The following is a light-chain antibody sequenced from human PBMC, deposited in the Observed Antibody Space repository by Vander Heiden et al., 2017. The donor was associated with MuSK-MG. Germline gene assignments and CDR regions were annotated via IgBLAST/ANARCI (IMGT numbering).Light chain of an antibody. V-gene: IGKV1-39*01. Sequence: NHTPSSLSASVGDRVTITCRASQSISFYLNWYQQRPGKAPKFLIYLASSLRSGVPSSFSGSGSGSEFTLTISNLQPEDFATYYCQQSHSVPRTFGQGTKVEVK. CDR3: QQSHSVPRT. J-gene: IGKJ1*01. CDR1: QSISFY. CDR2: LAS.